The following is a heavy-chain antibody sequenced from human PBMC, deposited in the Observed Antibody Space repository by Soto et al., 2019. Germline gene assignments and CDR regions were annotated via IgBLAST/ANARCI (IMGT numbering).Heavy chain of an antibody. CDR3: AKYFYSGYDTYYYYGMDV. J-gene: IGHJ6*02. CDR2: ISGSGGST. V-gene: IGHV3-23*01. Sequence: EVQLLESGGGLVQPGGSLRLSCAASGFTFSSYAMSWVRQAPGKGLEWVSAISGSGGSTYYADSVKGRFTISRDNSKNTLYLQMNSLRAEDTAVYYCAKYFYSGYDTYYYYGMDVWGQGTTVTVSS. CDR1: GFTFSSYA. D-gene: IGHD5-12*01.